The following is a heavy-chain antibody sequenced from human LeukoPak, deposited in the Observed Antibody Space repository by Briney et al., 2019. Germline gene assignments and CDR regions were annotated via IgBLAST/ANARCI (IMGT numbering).Heavy chain of an antibody. J-gene: IGHJ3*02. D-gene: IGHD3-10*01. V-gene: IGHV4-4*07. Sequence: PSETLSLTCTVSGGSIISYYWSWIRQPAGKGLEWIGRIYTTGSTNYNPSLKSRVTLSVDTSRNQFSLKLNSVTAADTAVYYCAKSNGYGLIDIWGQGTMVTVSS. CDR1: GGSIISYY. CDR3: AKSNGYGLIDI. CDR2: IYTTGST.